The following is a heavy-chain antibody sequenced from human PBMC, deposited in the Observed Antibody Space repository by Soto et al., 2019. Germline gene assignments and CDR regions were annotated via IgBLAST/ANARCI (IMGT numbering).Heavy chain of an antibody. CDR2: IYYSGST. D-gene: IGHD3-16*01. CDR1: GGSISSGDYY. Sequence: QVQLQESGPGLVKPSQTLSLTCTVSGGSISSGDYYWSWIRQPPGKGLEWIGYIYYSGSTYYNPSLKSRXXIXVXLSKNQFSLKLSYVTAADTAVYYCARGSRLSDWFDPWGQGTLVTVSS. CDR3: ARGSRLSDWFDP. V-gene: IGHV4-30-4*01. J-gene: IGHJ5*02.